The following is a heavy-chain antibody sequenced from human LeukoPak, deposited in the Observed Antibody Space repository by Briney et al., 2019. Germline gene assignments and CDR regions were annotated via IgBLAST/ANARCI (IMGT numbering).Heavy chain of an antibody. D-gene: IGHD2-2*01. V-gene: IGHV1-2*02. CDR1: GYTFTDYY. Sequence: ASVKVSCKASGYTFTDYYLHWVRQAPGQGLEWMGWINPNSGGTNYAQKFQGRVTMTRDTSISTAYMELSRLGSDDTAVYYCARDLEYCSSTSCYLNDAFDIWGQGTMVTVSS. CDR3: ARDLEYCSSTSCYLNDAFDI. J-gene: IGHJ3*02. CDR2: INPNSGGT.